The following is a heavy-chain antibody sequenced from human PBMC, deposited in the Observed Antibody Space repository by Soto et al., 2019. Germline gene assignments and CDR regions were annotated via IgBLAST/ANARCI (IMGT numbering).Heavy chain of an antibody. J-gene: IGHJ4*02. Sequence: GGSLRLSCAASGFTFSSYWMHWVRQAPGKGLVWVSRINNDGGLTTYADSVKGRFTVSRDNAKNTLYLQMNTLRAEDTAVYYCTKGSSGSSAAVKGHDYWGQGTLVTVSS. V-gene: IGHV3-74*01. CDR3: TKGSSGSSAAVKGHDY. D-gene: IGHD6-6*01. CDR1: GFTFSSYW. CDR2: INNDGGLT.